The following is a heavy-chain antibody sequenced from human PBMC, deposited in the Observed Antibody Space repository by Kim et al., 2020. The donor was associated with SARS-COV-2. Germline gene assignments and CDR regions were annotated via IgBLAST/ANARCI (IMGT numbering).Heavy chain of an antibody. J-gene: IGHJ6*02. CDR2: ISYDGSNK. Sequence: GGSLRLSCAASGFTFSSYGMHWVRQAPGKGLEWVAVISYDGSNKYYADSVKGRFTISRDNSKNTLYLQMNSLRAEDTAVYYCAKDDNRGEQWLEHGIDYYYYGMDVWGQGTTVTVSS. D-gene: IGHD6-19*01. CDR3: AKDDNRGEQWLEHGIDYYYYGMDV. CDR1: GFTFSSYG. V-gene: IGHV3-30*18.